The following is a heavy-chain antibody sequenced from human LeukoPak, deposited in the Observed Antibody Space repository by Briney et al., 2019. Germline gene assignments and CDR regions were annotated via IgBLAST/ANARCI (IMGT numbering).Heavy chain of an antibody. Sequence: SETLSLTCTVSGGSNRSYYWSWIRQPAGKGLEWIGRIYTSGSTNYNPSLKSRVTMSVDTSKNQFSLKLSSVTAADTAVYYCARETCSSTSCYPDYWGQGTLVTVSS. D-gene: IGHD2-2*01. CDR3: ARETCSSTSCYPDY. CDR1: GGSNRSYY. V-gene: IGHV4-4*07. J-gene: IGHJ4*02. CDR2: IYTSGST.